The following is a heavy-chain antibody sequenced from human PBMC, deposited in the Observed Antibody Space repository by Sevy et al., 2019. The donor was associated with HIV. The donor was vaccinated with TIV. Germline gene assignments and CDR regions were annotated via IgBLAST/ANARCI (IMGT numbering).Heavy chain of an antibody. D-gene: IGHD3-3*01. Sequence: GESLKISCAASGFNFSSYGMHWVRQAPGKGLEWVAVISYDGSSKYYADSVKGRFTISRDNSKNTVYLQINRLRAEDTAVYYCAKESGSYYDFWSGHDAFAIWGQGTMVTVSS. CDR3: AKESGSYYDFWSGHDAFAI. CDR2: ISYDGSSK. V-gene: IGHV3-30*18. J-gene: IGHJ3*02. CDR1: GFNFSSYG.